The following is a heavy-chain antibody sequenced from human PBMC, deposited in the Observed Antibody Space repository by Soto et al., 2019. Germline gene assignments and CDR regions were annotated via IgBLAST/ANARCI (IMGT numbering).Heavy chain of an antibody. V-gene: IGHV1-18*04. CDR1: GYTFTTYG. Sequence: ASVKVSCKASGYTFTTYGFNWVRQAPGQGLEWMGWISPYNGDTNYAQNFQGRVTLTTDTSTSTAYMELRSLTSDDTAIYYCARTPRAQMIVLEAATRFDYWGQGTLVTVSS. CDR2: ISPYNGDT. CDR3: ARTPRAQMIVLEAATRFDY. J-gene: IGHJ4*02. D-gene: IGHD2-15*01.